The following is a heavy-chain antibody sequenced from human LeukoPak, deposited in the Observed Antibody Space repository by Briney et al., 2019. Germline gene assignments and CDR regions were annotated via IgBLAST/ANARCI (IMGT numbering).Heavy chain of an antibody. Sequence: ASVKVSCKASGYRFISHYIHWVRQAPGQGPEWLGWMLAGNGNTSYPEKFEGRVTLTRDTFRNTAYIDLTSFRSDDTAVYYRAREGSYCVGGDCYSFDFWGQGTLVTVSS. CDR3: AREGSYCVGGDCYSFDF. J-gene: IGHJ4*02. CDR1: GYRFISHY. CDR2: MLAGNGNT. D-gene: IGHD2-21*02. V-gene: IGHV1-2*02.